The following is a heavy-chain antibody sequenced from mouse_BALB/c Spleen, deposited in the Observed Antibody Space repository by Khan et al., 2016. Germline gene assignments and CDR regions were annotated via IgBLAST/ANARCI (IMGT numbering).Heavy chain of an antibody. V-gene: IGHV14-4*02. CDR3: NAPYDTGMDY. CDR1: GFNIKDYY. D-gene: IGHD2-14*01. Sequence: VQLQQSGAELVRSGASVKLSCTASGFNIKDYYMHWVKQRPEQGLEWIGWIDPENGDTEYAPKFQGKATMTADTSSNTAYLQLSSLTSEDTAVYYGNAPYDTGMDYWGQGTSVTVSS. J-gene: IGHJ4*01. CDR2: IDPENGDT.